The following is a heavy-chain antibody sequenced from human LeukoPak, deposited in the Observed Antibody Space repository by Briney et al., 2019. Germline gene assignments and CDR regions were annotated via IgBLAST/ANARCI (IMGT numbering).Heavy chain of an antibody. CDR2: INPNSGGT. CDR3: ARVRYGDYYYYYYMDV. Sequence: GASVKVSCKASGGTFSSYAISWVRQAPGQGLEWMGWINPNSGGTNYAQKFQGRVTMTRDTSISTAYMELSRLRSDDTAVYYCARVRYGDYYYYYYMDVWGKGTTVTVSS. J-gene: IGHJ6*03. V-gene: IGHV1-2*02. D-gene: IGHD4-17*01. CDR1: GGTFSSYA.